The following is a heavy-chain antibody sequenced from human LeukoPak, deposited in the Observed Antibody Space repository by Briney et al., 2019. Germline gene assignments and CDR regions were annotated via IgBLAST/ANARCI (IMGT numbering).Heavy chain of an antibody. CDR3: ARVLVGSYYYYYYMDV. J-gene: IGHJ6*03. CDR1: GSTFTIYS. Sequence: SSVKVSCNASGSTFTIYSNTWVRQAPGQGLERMGWNSAYNGNTNYAQKLQGRVTMTTDTSTSTAYMELRSLRSDDTAVYYCARVLVGSYYYYYYMDVWGKGTTVTVSS. CDR2: NSAYNGNT. D-gene: IGHD1-26*01. V-gene: IGHV1-18*01.